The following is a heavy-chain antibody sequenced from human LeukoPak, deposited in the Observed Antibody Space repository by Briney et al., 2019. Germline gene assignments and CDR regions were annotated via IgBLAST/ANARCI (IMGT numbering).Heavy chain of an antibody. J-gene: IGHJ3*02. CDR1: GGSFSGYY. D-gene: IGHD3-10*01. V-gene: IGHV4-34*01. Sequence: SETLSLTCAVYGGSFSGYYWSWIRQPPGKGLEWIGEINQSGSTNYNPSLKSRVTISVDTSKNQFSLKLSSVTAADTAVYYCARGSRRFGELYPLDIWGQGTMVTVSS. CDR3: ARGSRRFGELYPLDI. CDR2: INQSGST.